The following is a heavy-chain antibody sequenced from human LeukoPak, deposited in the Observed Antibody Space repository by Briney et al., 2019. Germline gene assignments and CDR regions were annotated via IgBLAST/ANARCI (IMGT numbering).Heavy chain of an antibody. J-gene: IGHJ5*02. CDR2: INHSGST. D-gene: IGHD2-2*01. CDR1: GGSFSGYY. CDR3: ARNLPYILVIPAATHNRFHP. Sequence: SETLSLTCAVYGGSFSGYYWSWIRQPPGKGLEWIGEINHSGSTNYNPSLKSRVTISVDTSKNQFSLKLSSVTAADTAVYYCARNLPYILVIPAATHNRFHPWGQGTLVTVSS. V-gene: IGHV4-34*01.